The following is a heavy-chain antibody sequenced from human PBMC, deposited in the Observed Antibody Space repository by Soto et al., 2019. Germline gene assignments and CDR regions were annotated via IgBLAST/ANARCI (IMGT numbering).Heavy chain of an antibody. CDR3: ARDFGSSGWYVDYYYYGMDV. V-gene: IGHV1-18*04. J-gene: IGHJ6*02. CDR2: ISAYNGNT. D-gene: IGHD6-19*01. Sequence: ASVKVSCKASGYTFTSYGISWVRQAPGQGLEWMGWISAYNGNTNYAQKLQGRVTMTTDTSTSTAYMELRSLRSDDTAVYYCARDFGSSGWYVDYYYYGMDVCGQGTTVTVSS. CDR1: GYTFTSYG.